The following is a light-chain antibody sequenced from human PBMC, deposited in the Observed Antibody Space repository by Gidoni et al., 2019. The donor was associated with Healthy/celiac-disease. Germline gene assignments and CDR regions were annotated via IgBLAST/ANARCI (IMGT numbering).Light chain of an antibody. CDR3: QQYYSYPLT. V-gene: IGKV1-8*01. Sequence: IRMTQSPSSFSASTGDRVTITCRASQGISSYLAWYQQKPGKAPKLLIYAASTLQSGVPSRFSGSGSGTDFTLTISCLQSEDFATYYCQQYYSYPLTFGGGTKVEIK. CDR1: QGISSY. J-gene: IGKJ4*01. CDR2: AAS.